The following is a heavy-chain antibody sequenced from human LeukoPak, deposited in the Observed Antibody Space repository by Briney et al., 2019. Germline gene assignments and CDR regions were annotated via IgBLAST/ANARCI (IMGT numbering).Heavy chain of an antibody. D-gene: IGHD1-14*01. Sequence: ASVKVSCKVSGYTSTELSMHWVRQAAGKGLEWTGGFDPEDGETIYAQKFQGRVTMTEDTSTDTAYMELSSLRSEDTAVYYCATLDRNPAAFDYWGQGTLVTVSS. V-gene: IGHV1-24*01. J-gene: IGHJ4*02. CDR2: FDPEDGET. CDR3: ATLDRNPAAFDY. CDR1: GYTSTELS.